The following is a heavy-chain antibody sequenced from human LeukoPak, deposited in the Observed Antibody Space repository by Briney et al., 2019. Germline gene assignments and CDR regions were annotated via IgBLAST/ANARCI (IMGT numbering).Heavy chain of an antibody. J-gene: IGHJ3*02. CDR3: ALRGYSSETAFDI. D-gene: IGHD5-18*01. CDR1: GGTFSSYA. Sequence: SVKVSCEASGGTFSSYAISWVRQAPGQGLEWMGGIIPIFGTANYAQKFQGRVTITADESTSTAYMELSSLRSEDTAVYYCALRGYSSETAFDIWGQGTIVTVSS. V-gene: IGHV1-69*01. CDR2: IIPIFGTA.